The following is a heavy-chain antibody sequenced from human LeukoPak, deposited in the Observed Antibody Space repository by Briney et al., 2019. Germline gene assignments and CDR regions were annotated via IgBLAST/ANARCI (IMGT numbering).Heavy chain of an antibody. Sequence: SVKVSCKASGGTFSSYAISWVRQAPGQGLEWMGGIIPIFGTANYAQKFQGRVTITTDESTSTAYMELSSLRSEDTAVYYCARGVPMTTVVIRSGWFDPWGQGTLVTVSS. J-gene: IGHJ5*02. CDR1: GGTFSSYA. CDR3: ARGVPMTTVVIRSGWFDP. D-gene: IGHD4-23*01. V-gene: IGHV1-69*05. CDR2: IIPIFGTA.